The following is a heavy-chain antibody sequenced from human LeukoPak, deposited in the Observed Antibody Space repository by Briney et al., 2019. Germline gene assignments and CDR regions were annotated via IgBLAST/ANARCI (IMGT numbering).Heavy chain of an antibody. CDR1: GGTFSSYA. J-gene: IGHJ4*02. D-gene: IGHD4-17*01. CDR3: ATSPAEYMTTVILYYFDY. CDR2: IIPIFGTA. Sequence: ASVKVSCKASGGTFSSYAISWVRQAPGQGLEWMGGIIPIFGTANYAQKFQGRVTITTDDSTSTAYMELSSLRSEDTAVYYCATSPAEYMTTVILYYFDYWGQGTLVTVSS. V-gene: IGHV1-69*05.